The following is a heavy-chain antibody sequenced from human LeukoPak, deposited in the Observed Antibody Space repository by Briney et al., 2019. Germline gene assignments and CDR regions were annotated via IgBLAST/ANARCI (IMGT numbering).Heavy chain of an antibody. J-gene: IGHJ3*02. V-gene: IGHV1-69*01. CDR2: IIPIFGTA. CDR1: GGTFSSYA. CDR3: ARDRTVVTPDDAFDI. Sequence: WVKVSCKASGGTFSSYAISWVRQAHGQGLEWMGGIIPIFGTANYAQKFQGRVTITADESTSTAYMELSSLRPEDTAVYYCARDRTVVTPDDAFDIWGQGTMVTVSS. D-gene: IGHD4-23*01.